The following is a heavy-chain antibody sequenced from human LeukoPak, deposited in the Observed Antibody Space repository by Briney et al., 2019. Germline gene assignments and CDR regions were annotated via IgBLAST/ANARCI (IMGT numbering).Heavy chain of an antibody. J-gene: IGHJ3*02. D-gene: IGHD3-3*01. V-gene: IGHV1-69*05. CDR2: IIPIFGTA. Sequence: GASVKVSCKASGGTFSSYAISWVRQAPGQGLEWMGGIIPIFGTANYAQKFQGRVTMTTDTSTSTAYMELRSLRSDDTAVYYCARVPNYDFWSGYYTGHAFDIWGQGTMVTVSS. CDR1: GGTFSSYA. CDR3: ARVPNYDFWSGYYTGHAFDI.